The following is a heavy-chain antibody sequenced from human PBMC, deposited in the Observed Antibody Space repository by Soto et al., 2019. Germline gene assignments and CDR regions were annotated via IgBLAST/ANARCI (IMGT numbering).Heavy chain of an antibody. Sequence: PSETLSLTCTVSGGSISSYYWSWIRQPPGKGLEWIGYIYYSGSTNYNPSLKSRVTISVDTSKNQFSLKLSSVTAADTAVYYCARMHWNDGGDWFDTWGQGTLVTVSS. D-gene: IGHD1-1*01. V-gene: IGHV4-59*01. CDR1: GGSISSYY. CDR3: ARMHWNDGGDWFDT. J-gene: IGHJ5*02. CDR2: IYYSGST.